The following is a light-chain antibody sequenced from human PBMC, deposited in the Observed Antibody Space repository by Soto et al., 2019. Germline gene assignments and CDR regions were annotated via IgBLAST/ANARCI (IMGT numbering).Light chain of an antibody. CDR3: SSYTGSSTPYV. CDR2: EVS. J-gene: IGLJ1*01. Sequence: QPVLTQPASVSGSPGQSITISCTGTSSDVGGYNYVSWYQQHPGKAPKLMIYEVSNRPSGVSNRFSGSKSGNTASLTISGLQAEDEADYYCSSYTGSSTPYVFGTGTKLTFL. CDR1: SSDVGGYNY. V-gene: IGLV2-14*01.